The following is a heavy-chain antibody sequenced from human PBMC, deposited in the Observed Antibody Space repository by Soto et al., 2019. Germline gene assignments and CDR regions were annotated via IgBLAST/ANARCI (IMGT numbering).Heavy chain of an antibody. V-gene: IGHV3-30*18. D-gene: IGHD6-19*01. CDR2: ISDDGSNQ. Sequence: QVQLVESGGGVVQPGRSLRLSCAASGFTFSNFGMHWVRQAPGKGLEWVTTISDDGSNQYYADSVKGRFTISRDNAKDTLYLQMNSLRAEDKAVYYCAKARYSSGAGSLDYWGQGTLVTVSS. J-gene: IGHJ4*02. CDR1: GFTFSNFG. CDR3: AKARYSSGAGSLDY.